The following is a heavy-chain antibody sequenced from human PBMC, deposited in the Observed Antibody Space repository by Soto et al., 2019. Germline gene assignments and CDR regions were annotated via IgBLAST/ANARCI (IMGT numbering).Heavy chain of an antibody. V-gene: IGHV1-24*01. D-gene: IGHD6-6*01. J-gene: IGHJ4*01. CDR3: APEPLAGSSAAFDY. CDR2: FDPEDGET. Sequence: ASVKVSCKVSGYSLTESSMHWVRQAPGKGLEWMGAFDPEDGETVYAQKFQGRVTMTEDTSTDTAYMEVTSLRSEDTAVYYCAPEPLAGSSAAFDYWG. CDR1: GYSLTESS.